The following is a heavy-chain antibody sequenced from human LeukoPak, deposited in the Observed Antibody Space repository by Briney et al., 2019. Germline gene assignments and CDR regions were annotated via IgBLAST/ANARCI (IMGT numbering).Heavy chain of an antibody. J-gene: IGHJ3*02. CDR1: GYTLTELS. V-gene: IGHV1-24*01. D-gene: IGHD6-13*01. CDR2: FDPEDGET. CDR3: ATSSGGIGEEPYSSSYNHDAFDI. Sequence: GASVKVSCKVSGYTLTELSMHWVRQAPGKGLEWMGGFDPEDGETIYAQKFQGRVTMAEDTSTDTAYMELSSLRSEDTAVYYCATSSGGIGEEPYSSSYNHDAFDIWGQGTMVTVSS.